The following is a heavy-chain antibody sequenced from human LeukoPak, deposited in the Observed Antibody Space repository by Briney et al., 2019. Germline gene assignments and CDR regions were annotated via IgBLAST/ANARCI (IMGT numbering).Heavy chain of an antibody. V-gene: IGHV3-23*01. CDR2: ISGSGDNT. Sequence: PGGSLRLSCAASGFTFSDYAMSWVRQAPGKGLEWVSAISGSGDNTYYADSVKGRFTISRDNAKNSLYLQMNSLRAEDTAVYYCAKVASLPRFLEWLFFQHWGQGTLVTVSS. J-gene: IGHJ1*01. CDR3: AKVASLPRFLEWLFFQH. CDR1: GFTFSDYA. D-gene: IGHD3-3*01.